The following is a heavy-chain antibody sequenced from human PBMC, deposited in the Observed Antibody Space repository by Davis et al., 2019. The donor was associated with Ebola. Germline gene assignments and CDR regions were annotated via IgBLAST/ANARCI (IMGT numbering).Heavy chain of an antibody. V-gene: IGHV3-48*04. CDR3: ARDVPGDIVVVVAAPFDY. J-gene: IGHJ4*02. CDR2: ISSSGSTI. D-gene: IGHD2-15*01. CDR1: GFTFSSYG. Sequence: GESLKISCAASGFTFSSYGMHWVRQAPGKGLEWVSYISSSGSTIYYADSVKGRFTISRDNAKNSLYPQMNSLRAEDTAVYYCARDVPGDIVVVVAAPFDYWGQGTLVTVSS.